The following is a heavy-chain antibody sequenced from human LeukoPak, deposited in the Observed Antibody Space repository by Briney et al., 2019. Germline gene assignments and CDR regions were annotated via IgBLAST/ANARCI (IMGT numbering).Heavy chain of an antibody. Sequence: ASVKVSCKASGYTFTGYYMHWVRQAPAQGLEWMGWINPNSGGTNYAQKFQGRVTMTRDTSISTAYMELSRLRSDDTAVYYCAREGSSGARNAFDIWGQGTMVTLSS. CDR2: INPNSGGT. J-gene: IGHJ3*02. D-gene: IGHD6-19*01. CDR1: GYTFTGYY. CDR3: AREGSSGARNAFDI. V-gene: IGHV1-2*02.